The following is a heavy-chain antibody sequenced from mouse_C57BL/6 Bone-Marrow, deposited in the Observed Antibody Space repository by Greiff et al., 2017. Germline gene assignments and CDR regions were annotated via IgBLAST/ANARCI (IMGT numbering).Heavy chain of an antibody. Sequence: QVQLQQPGAELVKPGASVKLSCKASGYTFTSYWMHWVKQRPGQGLEWIGMINPNSGSTNYNEKFKSKATLTVDKSSSTAYMQLNSRTSEDSAVYYCVYDYGYFDVWGTGTTVTVSS. V-gene: IGHV1-64*01. J-gene: IGHJ1*03. CDR1: GYTFTSYW. D-gene: IGHD2-3*01. CDR2: INPNSGST. CDR3: VYDYGYFDV.